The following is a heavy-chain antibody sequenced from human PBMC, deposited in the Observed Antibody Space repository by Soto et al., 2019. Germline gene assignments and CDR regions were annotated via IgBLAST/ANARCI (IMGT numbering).Heavy chain of an antibody. CDR3: ARTAPMDAGDKYYYDC. V-gene: IGHV1-69*13. CDR2: IIPFFGTA. J-gene: IGHJ4*02. CDR1: GGTFSTFG. D-gene: IGHD3-16*01. Sequence: SVKVSCKTSGGTFSTFGISWVRQAPGQGLEWMGGIIPFFGTAEYSQKFEDRITITADESTNTVYMDLRSLTSEDTAIYYCARTAPMDAGDKYYYDCWGQGVLVTVAS.